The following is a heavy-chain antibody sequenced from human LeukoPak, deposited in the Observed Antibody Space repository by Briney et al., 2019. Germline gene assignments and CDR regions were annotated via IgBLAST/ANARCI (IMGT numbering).Heavy chain of an antibody. J-gene: IGHJ4*02. CDR2: INHSEST. Sequence: SETLSLTCAVYGGSFSGYYWSWIRQPPGKGLEWIGEINHSESTNYNPSLKSRVTISVDTSKNQFSLKLSSVTAADTAVYYCARDIQWLCFDYWGQGTLVTVSS. CDR1: GGSFSGYY. D-gene: IGHD6-19*01. CDR3: ARDIQWLCFDY. V-gene: IGHV4-34*01.